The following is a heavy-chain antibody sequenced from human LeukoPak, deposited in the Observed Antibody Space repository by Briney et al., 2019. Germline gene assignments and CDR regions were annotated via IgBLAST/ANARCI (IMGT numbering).Heavy chain of an antibody. CDR2: ISGSGGST. J-gene: IGHJ4*02. CDR1: GFTFSSYA. Sequence: PGGSLRLSCAASGFTFSSYAMSWVRQAPGKGLEWVSAISGSGGSTYYADSVKGRFTISRENSKNTLYLQMNSLRAEDTAVYYCANLIAAAGFYFDYWGQGTLVTVSS. V-gene: IGHV3-23*01. D-gene: IGHD6-13*01. CDR3: ANLIAAAGFYFDY.